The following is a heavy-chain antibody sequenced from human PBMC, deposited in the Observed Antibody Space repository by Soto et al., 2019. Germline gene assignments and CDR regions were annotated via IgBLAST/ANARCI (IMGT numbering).Heavy chain of an antibody. CDR1: GFTFSGSW. CDR2: INGDGSGT. CDR3: ARGIFGSGTANDY. J-gene: IGHJ4*02. V-gene: IGHV3-74*01. Sequence: EVQLVESGGGLVQPGGSLRLSCAASGFTFSGSWMHWVRQAPGKGLVWVSRINGDGSGTSYADFVKGRFTISSDNAKNTLFLQMNGLRDEDTAVYYCARGIFGSGTANDYWGQGTLVTVA. D-gene: IGHD3-10*01.